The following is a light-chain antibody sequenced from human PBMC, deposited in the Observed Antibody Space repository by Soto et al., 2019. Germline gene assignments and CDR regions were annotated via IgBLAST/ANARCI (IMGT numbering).Light chain of an antibody. CDR2: GNS. J-gene: IGLJ2*01. Sequence: QAVVTQPPSVSGAPGQRVTISCTGSSSNIGAGYDVHWYQQLPGTAPKLLISGNSNRPSGVPDRFSGSKSGTSVSLAITGLQAEDEADYYCQSYDSSLRGSVFGGGTKLTVL. CDR3: QSYDSSLRGSV. V-gene: IGLV1-40*01. CDR1: SSNIGAGYD.